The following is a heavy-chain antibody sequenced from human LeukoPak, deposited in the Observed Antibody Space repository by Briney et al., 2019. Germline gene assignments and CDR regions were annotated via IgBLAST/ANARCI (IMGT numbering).Heavy chain of an antibody. J-gene: IGHJ5*02. CDR2: IYYSGST. CDR3: ARRGYYYGSGSNPYWFDP. V-gene: IGHV4-39*01. D-gene: IGHD3-10*01. Sequence: PSETLSLTCTVSGGSISSSSYYWGWIRQPPGKGLEWIGSIYYSGSTYYNPSLKSRVTISVDTSKNQFSLKLSSVTAADTAVYYCARRGYYYGSGSNPYWFDPWGQGTLVTVSS. CDR1: GGSISSSSYY.